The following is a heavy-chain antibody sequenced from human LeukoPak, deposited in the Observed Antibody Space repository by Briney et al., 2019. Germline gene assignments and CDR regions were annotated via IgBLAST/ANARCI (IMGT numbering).Heavy chain of an antibody. CDR3: VGLRFLQWTPTRIFDS. CDR1: GGSISSSSYY. V-gene: IGHV4-61*02. CDR2: IHIGGTT. D-gene: IGHD3-3*01. Sequence: SETLSLTCTVSGGSISSSSYYWGWIRQPAGKGLEWIGRIHIGGTTTYKSSLQSRVTISIDTSKNQFSLRLNSVTAADTAIYYCVGLRFLQWTPTRIFDSWGQGTLVTVSS. J-gene: IGHJ4*02.